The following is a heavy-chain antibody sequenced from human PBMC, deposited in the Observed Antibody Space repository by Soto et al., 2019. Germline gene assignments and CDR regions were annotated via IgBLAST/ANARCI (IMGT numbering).Heavy chain of an antibody. CDR3: ASLQLGYYGMDW. Sequence: SVKVSCKASGCTFSSYASSWVRQAPGQGREWMGGIIPIFGTANYAQKFQGRVTITADKSTSTAYMELSSLRSEDTAVYYCASLQLGYYGMDWWGQATTVTVS. D-gene: IGHD1-1*01. CDR2: IIPIFGTA. CDR1: GCTFSSYA. V-gene: IGHV1-69*06. J-gene: IGHJ6*02.